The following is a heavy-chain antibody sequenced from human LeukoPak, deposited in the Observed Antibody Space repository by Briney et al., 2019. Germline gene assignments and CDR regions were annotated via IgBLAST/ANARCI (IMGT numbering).Heavy chain of an antibody. CDR2: IIPIFGAA. V-gene: IGHV1-69*13. CDR3: ARDDVDTAMT. J-gene: IGHJ5*02. CDR1: GGTFTSYA. D-gene: IGHD5-18*01. Sequence: TVKLSCKASGGTFTSYAISWGRQAPGQGLEWMGGIIPIFGAANYAQTFQGRLTINAAESTSTAYMGLSSLRSKDTAVNYCARDDVDTAMTWGQGTLVTVSS.